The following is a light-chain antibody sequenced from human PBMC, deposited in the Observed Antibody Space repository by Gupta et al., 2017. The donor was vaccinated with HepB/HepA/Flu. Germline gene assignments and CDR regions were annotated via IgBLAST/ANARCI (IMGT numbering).Light chain of an antibody. J-gene: IGLJ2*01. CDR2: EIS. CDR1: SRDAGSYNR. V-gene: IGLV2-18*02. CDR3: SSYTSSSTVV. Sequence: QSALTQPPSVSGSPGQSVTISCTGTSRDAGSYNRVSWFQQPPGTPPKLRRSEISNRPSGVPDLFAGSKSGTTASPTISGLQAEDDAYYYCSSYTSSSTVVFGGGTKLTVL.